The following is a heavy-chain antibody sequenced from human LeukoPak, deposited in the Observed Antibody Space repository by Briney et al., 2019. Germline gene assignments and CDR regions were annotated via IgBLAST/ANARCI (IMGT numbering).Heavy chain of an antibody. CDR2: INAGNGNT. CDR1: GYTFTGYY. CDR3: ARGTDYYDSSGYYYVDY. Sequence: ASVKVSCKASGYTFTGYYMHWVRQAPGQRLEWMGWINAGNGNTKYSQKFQGRVTITRDTSASTAYMELSSLRSEDTAVYYCARGTDYYDSSGYYYVDYWGQGTLVTVSS. V-gene: IGHV1-3*01. J-gene: IGHJ4*02. D-gene: IGHD3-22*01.